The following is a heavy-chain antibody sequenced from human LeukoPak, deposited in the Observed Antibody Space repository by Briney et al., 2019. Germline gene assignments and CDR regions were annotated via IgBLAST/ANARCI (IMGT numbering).Heavy chain of an antibody. CDR1: GFTFSNAW. V-gene: IGHV3-15*01. J-gene: IGHJ3*02. Sequence: KPGGSLRLSCAASGFTFSNAWMSWVRQAPGKGLEWVGRIKSKTDGGTTDYAAPVKGRFTISRDDSKNTLYLQMNSLKTEDTAVYYCTTEACTSCYGAFDIWGQGTMVTVSS. CDR3: TTEACTSCYGAFDI. D-gene: IGHD2-2*01. CDR2: IKSKTDGGTT.